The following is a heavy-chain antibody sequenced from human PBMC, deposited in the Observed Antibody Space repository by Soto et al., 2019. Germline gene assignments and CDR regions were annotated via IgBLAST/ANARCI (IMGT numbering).Heavy chain of an antibody. J-gene: IGHJ4*02. CDR1: GYTFTSYA. CDR2: INAGNGNT. Sequence: GASVKVSCKASGYTFTSYAMHWVRQAPGQRLEWMGWINAGNGNTKYSQKFQGRVTMTRDTSISTAYMELSDLRSEDTAVYYCARGQYFSDSSGYDDYWGQGTQVTVSS. D-gene: IGHD3-22*01. V-gene: IGHV1-3*01. CDR3: ARGQYFSDSSGYDDY.